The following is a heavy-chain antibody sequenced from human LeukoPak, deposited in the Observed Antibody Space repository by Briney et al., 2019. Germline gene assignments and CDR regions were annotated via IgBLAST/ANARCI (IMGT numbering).Heavy chain of an antibody. CDR1: GGSISSSRYY. CDR3: ARLAVVTGDEGFGPLDAFDI. Sequence: SETLSLTCTVSGGSISSSRYYWGWLRQPPGTGLEWIGSIYYSGSTYYNPSLRSRVTISVDTSKNQFSLKLSSVTAADTAVYYCARLAVVTGDEGFGPLDAFDIWGQGTMVTVSS. J-gene: IGHJ3*02. D-gene: IGHD2-21*02. CDR2: IYYSGST. V-gene: IGHV4-39*01.